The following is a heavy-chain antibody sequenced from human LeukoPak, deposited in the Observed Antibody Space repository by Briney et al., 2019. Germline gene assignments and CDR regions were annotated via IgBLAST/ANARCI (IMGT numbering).Heavy chain of an antibody. D-gene: IGHD1-26*01. CDR2: ISSNGNYI. Sequence: PGGSLRLSCAASGFTFSLYTMNWVRQAPGKGLEWVSSISSNGNYIHYADSVKGRFTISRDNAKTSVYLEMNSLRAEDTAVYYCARGQWELLNWFDPWGQGTLVTVSS. CDR1: GFTFSLYT. V-gene: IGHV3-21*04. CDR3: ARGQWELLNWFDP. J-gene: IGHJ5*02.